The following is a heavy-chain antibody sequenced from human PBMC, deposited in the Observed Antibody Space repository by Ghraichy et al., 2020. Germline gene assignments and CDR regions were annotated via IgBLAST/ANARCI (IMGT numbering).Heavy chain of an antibody. CDR3: ARDSGYCSRTTCYGGSWFDP. Sequence: SQTLSLTCNVSGESINSGGYHWTCIRQRPGKGLEWIGYFYYGGGTYYNPSLKSRAALSVDTSKNQLSLKLRSVTGADTAVYYCARDSGYCSRTTCYGGSWFDPWGQGILVTVSS. V-gene: IGHV4-31*02. D-gene: IGHD2-2*01. CDR1: GESINSGGYH. J-gene: IGHJ5*02. CDR2: FYYGGGT.